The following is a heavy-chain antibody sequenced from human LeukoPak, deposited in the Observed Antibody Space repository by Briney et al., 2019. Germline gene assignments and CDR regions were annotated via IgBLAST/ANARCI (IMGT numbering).Heavy chain of an antibody. V-gene: IGHV4-39*01. J-gene: IGHJ5*02. D-gene: IGHD3-10*01. CDR2: IYYSGST. CDR3: ASSRITMVRGVIILPMFDP. CDR1: GGSISSSSYY. Sequence: SETLSLTCTVSGGSISSSSYYWGWIRQPPGQGLEWIGTIYYSGSTYYNPSLKSRVTISVDTSKNQFSLKLSSVTAADTAVYYCASSRITMVRGVIILPMFDPWGQGTLVTVSS.